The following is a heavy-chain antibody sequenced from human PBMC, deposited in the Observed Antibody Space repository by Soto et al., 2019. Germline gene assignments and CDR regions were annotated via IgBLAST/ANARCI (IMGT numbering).Heavy chain of an antibody. CDR3: AKVPWHNWGEVLIILDY. J-gene: IGHJ4*02. CDR2: ISGSGGSR. CDR1: GFTFSSYA. Sequence: PGGSLRLSCVASGFTFSSYAMSWVRQAPGKGLEWVSVISGSGGSRYFADSVKGRLTISRDNSKNTLYLQMNSLRAEDTAVYYCAKVPWHNWGEVLIILDYWGQGTLVTVSS. D-gene: IGHD7-27*01. V-gene: IGHV3-23*01.